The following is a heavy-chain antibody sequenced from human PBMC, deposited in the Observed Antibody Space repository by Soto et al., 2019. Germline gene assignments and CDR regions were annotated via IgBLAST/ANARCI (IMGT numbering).Heavy chain of an antibody. CDR2: IIPIFGTA. D-gene: IGHD1-26*01. CDR1: GGTFSSYA. Sequence: QVQLVQSGAEVKKPGSSVKVSCKASGGTFSSYAIRWVRQAPGQGLEWMGGIIPIFGTANYAQKFQGRVTITADESTSTAYMELSSLRSEDTAVYYCARKMRNRGIVGATGYYYGMDVWGQGTTVTVSS. J-gene: IGHJ6*02. V-gene: IGHV1-69*01. CDR3: ARKMRNRGIVGATGYYYGMDV.